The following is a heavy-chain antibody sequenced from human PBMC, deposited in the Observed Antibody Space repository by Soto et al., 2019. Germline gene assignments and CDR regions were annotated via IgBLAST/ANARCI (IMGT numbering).Heavy chain of an antibody. V-gene: IGHV3-30*04. D-gene: IGHD3-22*01. CDR2: MSPNGKNQ. CDR1: GFSFSIHA. CDR3: ASGAAFYYDTSRY. Sequence: GSLRLSCAAPGFSFSIHALHWIRQAPGEGLEWVAVMSPNGKNQYYADSVKGRFTISRDTSKSTLSLQMTSLRPEDTAVYYCASGAAFYYDTSRYWGQGTLVTVSS. J-gene: IGHJ4*02.